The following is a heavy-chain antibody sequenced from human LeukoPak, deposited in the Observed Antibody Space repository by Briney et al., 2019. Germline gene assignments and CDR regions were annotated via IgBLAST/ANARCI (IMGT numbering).Heavy chain of an antibody. D-gene: IGHD2-2*01. CDR3: AKGEYQLLIDY. Sequence: PGGSLRLSCAASGFTVSSNYMSWVRQAPGKGLEWVSLIYSDGSTYYADSVKGRFTISRDNSKNTLYLQMNSLRAEDTAVYYCAKGEYQLLIDYWGQGTLVTVSS. J-gene: IGHJ4*02. V-gene: IGHV3-53*01. CDR2: IYSDGST. CDR1: GFTVSSNY.